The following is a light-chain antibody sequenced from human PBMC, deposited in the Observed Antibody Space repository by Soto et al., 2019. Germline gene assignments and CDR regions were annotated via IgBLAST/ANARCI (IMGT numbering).Light chain of an antibody. CDR3: SSYTTSNTRQIV. CDR2: DVS. J-gene: IGLJ1*01. V-gene: IGLV2-14*01. Sequence: QSALTQPASVSGSPGQSITISYTGTISDVGGYNYVSWYQQHPGKAPKFMIYDVSNRPSGVSNRFSGSKSGNTASLTISGLQAEDEADYYCSSYTTSNTRQIVFGTGTKVTVL. CDR1: ISDVGGYNY.